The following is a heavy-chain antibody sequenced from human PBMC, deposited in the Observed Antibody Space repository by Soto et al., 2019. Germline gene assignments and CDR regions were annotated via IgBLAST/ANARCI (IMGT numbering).Heavy chain of an antibody. CDR2: IAPGNGNT. CDR3: AKGYRRCTPDY. J-gene: IGHJ4*02. CDR1: GYTFTDYA. Sequence: QVQLVQSGAEVKKPGASVKVFCKASGYTFTDYAIHWVRQAPGQRLELMGWIAPGNGNTKYSQNFQGRVTITRDTSATTAYMELSSLSTEDTAVYYWAKGYRRCTPDYWGQGTLVTVSS. D-gene: IGHD5-18*01. V-gene: IGHV1-3*01.